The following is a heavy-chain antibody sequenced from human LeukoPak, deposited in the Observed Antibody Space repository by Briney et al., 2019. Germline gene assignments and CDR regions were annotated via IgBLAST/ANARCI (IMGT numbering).Heavy chain of an antibody. CDR1: GFTFSSYG. CDR2: IRYDGSNK. D-gene: IGHD3-10*01. Sequence: PGGSLRLSCAASGFTFSSYGMHWVRQAPGKGLEWVAFIRYDGSNKYYADSVKGRFTISRDNSKNTLYLQMNSLRAEDTAVYYCAKDRRLVRGVIGYWGQGTLVTVSS. CDR3: AKDRRLVRGVIGY. J-gene: IGHJ4*02. V-gene: IGHV3-30*02.